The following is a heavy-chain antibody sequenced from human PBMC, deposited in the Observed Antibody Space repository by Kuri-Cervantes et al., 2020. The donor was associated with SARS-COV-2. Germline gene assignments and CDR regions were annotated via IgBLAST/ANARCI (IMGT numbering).Heavy chain of an antibody. D-gene: IGHD6-13*01. Sequence: GSLKISCAASGFTFSTYRMHWVRQAPGKRQEWVSVMSFDESDNDYADSVNGRFTISRDNSKNNLYLQMNSLRAEVRPVSYCAEDHGPDSRATAYYGLDVWGQGTTVTVSS. CDR3: AEDHGPDSRATAYYGLDV. CDR2: MSFDESDN. V-gene: IGHV3-30*18. J-gene: IGHJ6*02. CDR1: GFTFSTYR.